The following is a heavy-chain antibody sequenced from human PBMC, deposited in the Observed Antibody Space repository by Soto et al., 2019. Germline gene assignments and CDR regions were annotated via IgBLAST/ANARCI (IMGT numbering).Heavy chain of an antibody. D-gene: IGHD1-7*01. CDR1: GFFFGIYD. CDR2: SGTAGDT. CDR3: VRAPASNFYGMHV. V-gene: IGHV3-13*01. J-gene: IGHJ6*02. Sequence: GETLTLSCAASGFFFGIYDMHWVRQSTGKGLEWVSASGTAGDTNYTCSVKGRCTISRDNAKNPLYLQMNTLRPGDTAVYYCVRAPASNFYGMHVWAQGTKVTSSS.